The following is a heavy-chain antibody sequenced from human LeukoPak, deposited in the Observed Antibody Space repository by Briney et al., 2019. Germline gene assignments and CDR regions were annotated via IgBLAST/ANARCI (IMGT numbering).Heavy chain of an antibody. Sequence: ASVKVSCKVSGYTLTELSMHWVRQAPGKGLEWMGGFDPEDGETIYAQKFQGRVTMTEDTSTDTAYMELSSLRSEDTAVYYCATVSTGRQFNWFDPWGQGTLVTVSS. D-gene: IGHD5-24*01. V-gene: IGHV1-24*01. CDR2: FDPEDGET. CDR1: GYTLTELS. CDR3: ATVSTGRQFNWFDP. J-gene: IGHJ5*02.